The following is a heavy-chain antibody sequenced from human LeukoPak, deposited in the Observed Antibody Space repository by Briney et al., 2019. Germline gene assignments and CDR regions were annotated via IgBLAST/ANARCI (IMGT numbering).Heavy chain of an antibody. Sequence: SVKVSCKASGGTFSSYAISWVRQAPGQGLEWMGGIIPIFGTANYAQKFQGRVTITADESTSTAYMELSSLRSEDTAVYYCARGRIAVAGPLGDYYYYYMDVWGQGTLVTVSS. CDR1: GGTFSSYA. V-gene: IGHV1-69*13. J-gene: IGHJ6*03. CDR2: IIPIFGTA. D-gene: IGHD6-19*01. CDR3: ARGRIAVAGPLGDYYYYYMDV.